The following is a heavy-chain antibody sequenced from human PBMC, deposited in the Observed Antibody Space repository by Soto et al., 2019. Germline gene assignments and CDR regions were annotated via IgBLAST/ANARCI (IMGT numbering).Heavy chain of an antibody. CDR1: GCSLSSGIYY. D-gene: IGHD3-22*01. V-gene: IGHV4-61*01. J-gene: IGHJ4*02. Sequence: ETLSLTCTVSGCSLSSGIYYWSWIRQPPGKGLEWIGYIYHGGATTYNASLKSRVTISVDTSKNQFFLKVNSVTAADTAVYFCARDSSGRHDYWGQGTPVTVS. CDR2: IYHGGAT. CDR3: ARDSSGRHDY.